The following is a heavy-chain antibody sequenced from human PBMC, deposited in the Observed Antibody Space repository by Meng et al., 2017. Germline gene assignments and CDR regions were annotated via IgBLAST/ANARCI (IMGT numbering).Heavy chain of an antibody. CDR1: GGSFSGYY. Sequence: SETLSLTCAVYGGSFSGYYWSRIRQPPGKGLEWIGEINHSGSTNYNPSLKSRVTISVDTSKNQFSLKLSSVTAADTAVYYCARGRVAVAGSGGIDYWGQGTLVTVSS. CDR3: ARGRVAVAGSGGIDY. D-gene: IGHD6-19*01. V-gene: IGHV4-34*01. J-gene: IGHJ4*02. CDR2: INHSGST.